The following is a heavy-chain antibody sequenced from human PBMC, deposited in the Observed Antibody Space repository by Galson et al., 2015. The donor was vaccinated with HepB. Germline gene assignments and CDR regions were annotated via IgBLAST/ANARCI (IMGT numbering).Heavy chain of an antibody. V-gene: IGHV3-23*01. CDR2: VSNSGANT. CDR1: GFTFSSYA. D-gene: IGHD2-15*01. CDR3: AKSPIGYCSGGSCYLLDY. J-gene: IGHJ4*02. Sequence: SLRLSCAASGFTFSSYAMSWVRQAPGKGLEWVSAVSNSGANTYYADSVKGRFTISRDNSKNTLYLQMNSLRAEDTALYYCAKSPIGYCSGGSCYLLDYWGQGTLVTVSS.